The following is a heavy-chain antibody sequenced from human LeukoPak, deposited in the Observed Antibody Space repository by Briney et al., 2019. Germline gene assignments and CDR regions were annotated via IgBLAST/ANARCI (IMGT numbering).Heavy chain of an antibody. V-gene: IGHV3-74*01. Sequence: GGSLRLSCAASGFTFSSYWMHWVRQAPGKGLVWVSRISSDGSSTSYADSVKGRFTISRDNAKNTLYLQMNSLRAEDTAVYYCARDIAARYYFDYWGQGTLVTVSS. D-gene: IGHD6-6*01. CDR1: GFTFSSYW. CDR2: ISSDGSST. J-gene: IGHJ4*02. CDR3: ARDIAARYYFDY.